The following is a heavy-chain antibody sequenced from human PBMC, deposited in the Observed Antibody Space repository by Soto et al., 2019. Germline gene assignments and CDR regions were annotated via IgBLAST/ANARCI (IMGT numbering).Heavy chain of an antibody. V-gene: IGHV1-24*01. CDR1: GYTLTELP. CDR2: FDPEDGET. D-gene: IGHD2-2*01. Sequence: GASVKVSCKVSGYTLTELPMHWVRHAPGKELEWMAGFDPEDGETIYAQKFQGRVTMTEDTSTDTAYMELSSLRSEDTAVYYCATSVIHGTGNIVVVPAATYQALNGMDVWGQGTTVTVSS. J-gene: IGHJ6*02. CDR3: ATSVIHGTGNIVVVPAATYQALNGMDV.